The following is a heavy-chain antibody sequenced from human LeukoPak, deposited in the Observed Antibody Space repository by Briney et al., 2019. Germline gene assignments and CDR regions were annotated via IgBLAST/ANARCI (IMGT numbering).Heavy chain of an antibody. J-gene: IGHJ4*02. CDR3: ARRTPYSSGPFDY. CDR1: GFTVSSNY. V-gene: IGHV3-66*01. D-gene: IGHD6-19*01. Sequence: GGSLRLSCAASGFTVSSNYMSWVRQAPGKGLEWVSVSYSGDSTYYADSVKGRFTISRDNSKNTLYLQMNNLRAEDTAVYYCARRTPYSSGPFDYWGQGTLVTVSS. CDR2: SYSGDST.